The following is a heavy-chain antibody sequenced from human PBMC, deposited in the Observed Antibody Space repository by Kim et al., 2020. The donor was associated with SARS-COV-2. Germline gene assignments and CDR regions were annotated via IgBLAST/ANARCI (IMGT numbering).Heavy chain of an antibody. V-gene: IGHV1-18*01. J-gene: IGHJ4*02. CDR3: ARGRNEYYDFWSGPIAVAGPFDY. CDR1: GYTFTSYG. Sequence: ASVKVSCKASGYTFTSYGISWVRQAPGQGLEWMGWISAYNGNTNYAQKLQGRVTMTTDTSTSTAYMELRSLRSDDTAVYYCARGRNEYYDFWSGPIAVAGPFDYWGQGTLVTVSS. D-gene: IGHD3-3*01. CDR2: ISAYNGNT.